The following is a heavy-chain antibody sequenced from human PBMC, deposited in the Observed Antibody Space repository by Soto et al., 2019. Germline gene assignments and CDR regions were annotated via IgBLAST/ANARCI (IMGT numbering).Heavy chain of an antibody. J-gene: IGHJ4*02. CDR2: IAPHSGRT. CDR1: GYAFTSYG. V-gene: IGHV1-18*04. D-gene: IGHD3-10*01. CDR3: ARAATGSYHSAY. Sequence: QVQLVQSGPEVKNPGASVRVSCVASGYAFTSYGVNWVRQAPGQGLEWMGWIAPHSGRTTYLPKFQGRVTMTADVSTNTAYIELRSLKSDDPSLYFCARAATGSYHSAYWGQGTVVTVSS.